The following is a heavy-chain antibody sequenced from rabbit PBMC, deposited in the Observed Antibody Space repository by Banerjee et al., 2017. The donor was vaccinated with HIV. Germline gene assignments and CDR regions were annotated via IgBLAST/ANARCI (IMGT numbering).Heavy chain of an antibody. V-gene: IGHV1S40*01. D-gene: IGHD4-1*01. J-gene: IGHJ3*01. CDR3: ARGVLRYYAGGWGWDSFGL. CDR1: GFSFSSGYD. Sequence: QSLEESGGDLVKPGGSLTLTCKASGFSFSSGYDMCWVRQAQGKGLEWIGYVYTGSGVTWYADWVNGRFAISKTPSTPASLKMTSLTAADTATYFCARGVLRYYAGGWGWDSFGLWVQVTLSPS. CDR2: VYTGSGVT.